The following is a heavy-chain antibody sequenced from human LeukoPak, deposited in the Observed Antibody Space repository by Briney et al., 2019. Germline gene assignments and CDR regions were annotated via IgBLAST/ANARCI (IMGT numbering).Heavy chain of an antibody. CDR2: ISSSSSYI. D-gene: IGHD3-16*02. CDR3: ARATVGDYVWGSYRYFDY. Sequence: GGSLRLSCAASGFTFSNYWMHWVRQAPGKGLEWVSSISSSSSYIYYADSVKGRFTISRDNAKNSLYLQMNSLRAEDTAVYYCARATVGDYVWGSYRYFDYWGQGTLVTVSS. CDR1: GFTFSNYW. J-gene: IGHJ4*02. V-gene: IGHV3-21*01.